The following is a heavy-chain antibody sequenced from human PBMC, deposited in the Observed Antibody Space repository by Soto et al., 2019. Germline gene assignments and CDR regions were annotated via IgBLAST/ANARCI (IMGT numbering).Heavy chain of an antibody. J-gene: IGHJ3*02. CDR3: AREREADCSGGSCYLGNAFDI. Sequence: SETLSLTCTVSGGSISSYYWSWIRQPPGKGLELIGYIYYSGSTNYNPSLKSRVTISVDTSKNQFSLKLSSVTAADTAVYYCAREREADCSGGSCYLGNAFDIWGQGTMVTVSS. V-gene: IGHV4-59*01. CDR2: IYYSGST. D-gene: IGHD2-15*01. CDR1: GGSISSYY.